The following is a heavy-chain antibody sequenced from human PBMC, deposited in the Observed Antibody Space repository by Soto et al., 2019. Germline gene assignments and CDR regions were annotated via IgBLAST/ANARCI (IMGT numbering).Heavy chain of an antibody. CDR3: ARALFHSIGGPL. J-gene: IGHJ4*02. CDR2: IFYSGNT. D-gene: IGHD3-22*01. Sequence: LSLTCTVSGGSIGSYYWSWVRQPPGKGLEWIGYIFYSGNTNYNPSLKSRVTISMDTSNNQFSLNLRSVTAADTAVYYCARALFHSIGGPLWGQGTLVTVSS. V-gene: IGHV4-59*01. CDR1: GGSIGSYY.